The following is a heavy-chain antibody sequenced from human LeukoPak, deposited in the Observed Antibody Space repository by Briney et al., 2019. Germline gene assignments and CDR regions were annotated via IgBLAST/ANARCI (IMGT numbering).Heavy chain of an antibody. Sequence: ASVKVSCKASGYTFTSYAMHWVRQAPGQRLEWVGWINAGNGNTKYSQKFQGRVTITRDTSASTAYMELSSLRSEDTAVYYCARDPPRIAAAGTFDYWGQGTLVTVSS. V-gene: IGHV1-3*01. CDR3: ARDPPRIAAAGTFDY. D-gene: IGHD6-13*01. CDR1: GYTFTSYA. J-gene: IGHJ4*02. CDR2: INAGNGNT.